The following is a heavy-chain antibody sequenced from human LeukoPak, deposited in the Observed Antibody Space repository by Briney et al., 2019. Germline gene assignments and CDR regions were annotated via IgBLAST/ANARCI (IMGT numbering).Heavy chain of an antibody. V-gene: IGHV3-30*18. CDR1: GFTFSSCG. CDR2: ISYDGSTQ. D-gene: IGHD1-26*01. Sequence: PGRSLRLSCAASGFTFSSCGMHWVRQAPGKGLEWVAVISYDGSTQYYGDSVKGRFTISRDNSKNTLFLQMSGLRTEDTALYYCTKDRAVGARDEYFRHWGQGTVVSVSS. J-gene: IGHJ1*01. CDR3: TKDRAVGARDEYFRH.